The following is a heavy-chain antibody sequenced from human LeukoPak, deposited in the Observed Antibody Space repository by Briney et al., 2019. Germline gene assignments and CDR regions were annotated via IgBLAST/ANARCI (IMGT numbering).Heavy chain of an antibody. V-gene: IGHV3-53*01. J-gene: IGHJ4*02. D-gene: IGHD6-6*01. CDR3: AKGIEYSSASPFDY. Sequence: PGGSLRLSCAASGFTVSSNYMSWVRQAPGKGLEWVSVIYSGGSTYYADSVRGRFTISRDNSKNTMYLQMNSLRAEDTAVYNCAKGIEYSSASPFDYWGQGTLVTVSS. CDR2: IYSGGST. CDR1: GFTVSSNY.